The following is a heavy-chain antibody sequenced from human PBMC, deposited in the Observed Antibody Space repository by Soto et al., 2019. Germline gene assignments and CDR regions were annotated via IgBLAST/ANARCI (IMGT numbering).Heavy chain of an antibody. J-gene: IGHJ6*02. Sequence: SETLSLTCTVSGGSISSGDYYWSWIRQPPGKGLEWIGYIFYSGTTYHNPSLKSRVTISIDTPKNQFSLKLSSVTAADAAVYYCARGLNDYGSGSYYYYYGLDVWGQGTTVTVSS. V-gene: IGHV4-30-4*01. CDR3: ARGLNDYGSGSYYYYYGLDV. CDR2: IFYSGTT. CDR1: GGSISSGDYY. D-gene: IGHD3-10*01.